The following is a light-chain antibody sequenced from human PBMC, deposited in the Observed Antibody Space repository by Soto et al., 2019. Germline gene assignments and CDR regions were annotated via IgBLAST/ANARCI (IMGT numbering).Light chain of an antibody. CDR2: GAS. Sequence: DIQMTQSPSSLTASIGDRVTISCRACQGFSNSVAWYQQKPGKVPTLLIYGASILQSGVPSRFSGSGCGTEFTLTVSCLQPEDVATYFCQKYDSVPLTFGGGTEVEIK. CDR3: QKYDSVPLT. CDR1: QGFSNS. J-gene: IGKJ4*02. V-gene: IGKV1-27*01.